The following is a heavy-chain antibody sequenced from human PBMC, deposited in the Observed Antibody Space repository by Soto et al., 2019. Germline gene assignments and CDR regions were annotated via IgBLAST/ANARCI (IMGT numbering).Heavy chain of an antibody. CDR3: ARDVEAHLLRFWYQNWFDP. Sequence: GASVKVSCKASGYTFTSYGISWVRQAPGQGLEWMGWISAYNGNTNYAQKLQGRVTMTTDTSTSTAYMELRSLRSDDTAVYYCARDVEAHLLRFWYQNWFDPWGQGTLVTVSS. CDR2: ISAYNGNT. J-gene: IGHJ5*02. CDR1: GYTFTSYG. V-gene: IGHV1-18*01. D-gene: IGHD3-3*01.